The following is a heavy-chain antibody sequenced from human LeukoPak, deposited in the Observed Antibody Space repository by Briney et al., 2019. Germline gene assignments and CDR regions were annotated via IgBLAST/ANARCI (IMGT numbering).Heavy chain of an antibody. CDR2: TRDKAKSHTT. D-gene: IGHD1-26*01. Sequence: GGPLRLSCAASGFTFRDNYIDWVGQAPGKGLEWVGRTRDKAKSHTTEYAASVTGRFTISRDDSKNSLYLQMNSLKAEDTAVYYCARAISGSYHDYWGQGTLVTVSS. J-gene: IGHJ4*02. V-gene: IGHV3-72*01. CDR1: GFTFRDNY. CDR3: ARAISGSYHDY.